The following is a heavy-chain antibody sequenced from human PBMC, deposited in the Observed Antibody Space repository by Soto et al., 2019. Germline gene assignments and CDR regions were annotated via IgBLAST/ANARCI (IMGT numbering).Heavy chain of an antibody. CDR1: GFTVSSSY. D-gene: IGHD1-26*01. CDR2: IYSGGTT. CDR3: ARDSPVGVTRHFDY. V-gene: IGHV3-53*01. J-gene: IGHJ4*02. Sequence: PGGSLRLSCAVSGFTVSSSYMSWVRQAPGKGLEWVSVIYSGGTTFYANSVKGRFTISRDNSKNTLYLQIDSLRVEDTAVYYCARDSPVGVTRHFDYWGQGTLVTVSS.